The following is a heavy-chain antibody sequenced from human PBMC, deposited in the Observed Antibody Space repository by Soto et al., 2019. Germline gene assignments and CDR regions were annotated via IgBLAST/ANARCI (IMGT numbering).Heavy chain of an antibody. Sequence: PGGSLRLSCAASGLTFCSYSMNWVRQAPEKGLEWLSYISGTSTVRYYADSVKGRFTISRDNAKNSLYLEMSSLRDEDTAVYYCARDLDYWGQGTLVTVSS. CDR1: GLTFCSYS. J-gene: IGHJ4*02. CDR3: ARDLDY. CDR2: ISGTSTVR. V-gene: IGHV3-48*02.